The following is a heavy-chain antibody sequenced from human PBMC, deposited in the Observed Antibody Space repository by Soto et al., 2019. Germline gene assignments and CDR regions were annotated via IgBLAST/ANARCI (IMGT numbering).Heavy chain of an antibody. V-gene: IGHV3-23*01. Sequence: GGSLRLSCAASGFTFSSYAMSWVRQAPGKGLEWVSAISGSGGSTYYADSVKGRFTMSRDNSKNTLYLQMNSLRAEDTAVYYFAKDLFRPNYCSSTSCYQGYFDYWGQGTLVTVSS. J-gene: IGHJ4*02. CDR3: AKDLFRPNYCSSTSCYQGYFDY. D-gene: IGHD2-2*01. CDR2: ISGSGGST. CDR1: GFTFSSYA.